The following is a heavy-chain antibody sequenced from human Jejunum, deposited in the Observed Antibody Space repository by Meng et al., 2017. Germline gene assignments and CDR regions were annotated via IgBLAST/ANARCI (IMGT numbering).Heavy chain of an antibody. CDR3: AKAGGGGYSTSPVDS. CDR2: ISASGATT. V-gene: IGHV3-23*01. Sequence: EVQLLESGGGLVQPGGSLRLSCAASGFTFSSYVMNWVRQAPGKGLEWVSAISASGATTYYTDSVKGRFTISRDNAKNTPYLQMNSLTAEDTAVYYCAKAGGGGYSTSPVDSWGQGSLVTVSS. CDR1: GFTFSSYV. D-gene: IGHD6-6*01. J-gene: IGHJ4*02.